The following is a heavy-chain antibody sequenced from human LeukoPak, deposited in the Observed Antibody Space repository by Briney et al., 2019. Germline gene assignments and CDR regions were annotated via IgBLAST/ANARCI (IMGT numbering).Heavy chain of an antibody. Sequence: PGGSLRLSCAASGFTFSSYSMHWVRQAPGKGLEWFSAIRSDGSYKYYADSVKGRFTISRDNGKNSLYLQMNSLRDEDTAVYYCMRKTAYDILSGKNFGQYYFDYWGQGTLVTVSS. D-gene: IGHD3-9*01. J-gene: IGHJ4*02. CDR1: GFTFSSYS. V-gene: IGHV3-21*01. CDR3: MRKTAYDILSGKNFGQYYFDY. CDR2: IRSDGSYK.